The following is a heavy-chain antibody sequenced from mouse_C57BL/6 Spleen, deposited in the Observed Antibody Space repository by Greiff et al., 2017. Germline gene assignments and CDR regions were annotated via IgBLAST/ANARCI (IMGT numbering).Heavy chain of an antibody. CDR1: GYTFTSYG. CDR2: IYPRSGNT. J-gene: IGHJ1*03. D-gene: IGHD1-1*01. Sequence: VKLMASGAELARPGASVKLSCKASGYTFTSYGISWVKQRTGQGLEWIGEIYPRSGNTYYNKKFKGKATLHADKSSSTAYMELRSLTSEDSAVYCCSRGVDWYFDFWGTGTTVTVSS. V-gene: IGHV1-81*01. CDR3: SRGVDWYFDF.